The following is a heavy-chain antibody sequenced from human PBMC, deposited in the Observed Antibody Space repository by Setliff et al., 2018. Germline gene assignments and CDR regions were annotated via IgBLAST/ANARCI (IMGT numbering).Heavy chain of an antibody. J-gene: IGHJ6*03. D-gene: IGHD5-18*01. V-gene: IGHV4-34*01. CDR2: INHSGST. CDR1: GGSFSGYY. Sequence: SETLSLTCAVYGGSFSGYYWSWIRQPPGKGLEWIGEINHSGSTNYNPSLKSRVTISVDTSKNQFSLKLSFVAAADTAVYYCARGGYSYGHHYYYYMDVWGKGTTVTVSS. CDR3: ARGGYSYGHHYYYYMDV.